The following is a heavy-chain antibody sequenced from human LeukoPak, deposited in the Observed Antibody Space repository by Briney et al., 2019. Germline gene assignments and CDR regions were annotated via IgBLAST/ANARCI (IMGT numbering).Heavy chain of an antibody. Sequence: PGGSLRLSCAASGFTFSDYYMSWIRQAPGKGLEWVSYISSSGSTIYYADSVKGRFTISRDNAKNSLYLQMNSLRAEDTAVYYCARDASNTKAERYYYYMDVWGKGTTVTVSS. CDR1: GFTFSDYY. CDR3: ARDASNTKAERYYYYMDV. D-gene: IGHD3-3*01. CDR2: ISSSGSTI. V-gene: IGHV3-11*04. J-gene: IGHJ6*03.